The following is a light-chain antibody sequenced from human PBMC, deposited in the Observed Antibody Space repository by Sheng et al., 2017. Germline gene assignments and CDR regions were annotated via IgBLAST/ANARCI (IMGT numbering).Light chain of an antibody. CDR2: GNI. V-gene: IGLV1-40*01. Sequence: QSVLTQPPSVSGAPGQRVTISCTGSSSNIGAGYDVQWYQQLPGTAPKLLIYGNINRPSGVPDRFSASKSGTSASLAITGLQAEDEADYYCQSYDSSLIVYVFGSGTKVTVL. CDR3: QSYDSSLIVYV. J-gene: IGLJ1*01. CDR1: SSNIGAGYD.